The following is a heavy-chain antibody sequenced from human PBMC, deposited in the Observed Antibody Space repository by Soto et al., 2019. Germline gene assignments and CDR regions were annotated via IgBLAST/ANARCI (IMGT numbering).Heavy chain of an antibody. V-gene: IGHV5-51*01. Sequence: GESLKISCKGSGYSFTSYWIGWVRQMPGKGLEWMGIIYPGDSDTRYSPSFQGQVTISADKSISTAYLQWSSLKASDTAMYYCAGLEKDSYGPSGMDVWGQGTTVTVSS. J-gene: IGHJ6*02. D-gene: IGHD5-18*01. CDR3: AGLEKDSYGPSGMDV. CDR2: IYPGDSDT. CDR1: GYSFTSYW.